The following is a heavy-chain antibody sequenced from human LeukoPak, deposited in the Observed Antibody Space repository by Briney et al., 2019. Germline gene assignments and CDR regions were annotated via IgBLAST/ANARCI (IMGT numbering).Heavy chain of an antibody. CDR1: GASISSSDW. J-gene: IGHJ4*02. D-gene: IGHD3-9*01. CDR3: ARLRYFDWSPSWYFDY. CDR2: IYYTGSR. V-gene: IGHV4-4*02. Sequence: SETLSLTCVVSGASISSSDWWSWVRQSPGKGLEWIGEIYYTGSRNYNPSLKSRVAMSVDTSKNQFSLELTSVTAADTAVYYCARLRYFDWSPSWYFDYWGQGTLVTVSS.